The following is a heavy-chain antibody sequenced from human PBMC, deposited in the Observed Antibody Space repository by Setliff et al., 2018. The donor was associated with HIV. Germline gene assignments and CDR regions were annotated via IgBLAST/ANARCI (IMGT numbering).Heavy chain of an antibody. CDR3: TRVQGSNNWPNWFDP. Sequence: SETLSLTCTVSGGSVSDTSYYWGWIRQPPGKGLEWLANVYHSGITSYNPSLKGRVTISVDTSENQFSLDLSSVTAADTAIYYCTRVQGSNNWPNWFDPWGQGTLVTVSS. CDR2: VYHSGIT. J-gene: IGHJ5*02. D-gene: IGHD1-1*01. CDR1: GGSVSDTSYY. V-gene: IGHV4-39*07.